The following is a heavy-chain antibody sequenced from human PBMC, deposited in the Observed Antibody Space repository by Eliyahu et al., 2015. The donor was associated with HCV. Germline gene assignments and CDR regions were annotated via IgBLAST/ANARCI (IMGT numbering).Heavy chain of an antibody. CDR2: ISYDGKTE. V-gene: IGHV3-30*18. CDR1: GFAFSHYA. D-gene: IGHD2-21*02. CDR3: AKDFTPHSKIVVVTAIDS. Sequence: QVQLVESGGGVVQPGRSLRLSCAASGFAFSHYAMHWVRQAPGKGLGWVAVISYDGKTEYYGDSVKGRFTISRDNPKNTLHLHMNSLSPEDTAIYYCAKDFTPHSKIVVVTAIDSWGQGTLVTVSS. J-gene: IGHJ4*02.